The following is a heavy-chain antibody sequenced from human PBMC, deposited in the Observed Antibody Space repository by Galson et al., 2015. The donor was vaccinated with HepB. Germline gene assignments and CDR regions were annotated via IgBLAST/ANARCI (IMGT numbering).Heavy chain of an antibody. CDR3: ARARYSSSPPDY. D-gene: IGHD6-6*01. Sequence: SVKVSCKASGYSFTKYGISWVRQAPGQGLVWMGWISVYNGNRNYAQKFQGRVTMTTDTSTSTAYMELRNLTSDETAVYYCARARYSSSPPDYWGQGTLVTVSS. J-gene: IGHJ4*02. CDR1: GYSFTKYG. V-gene: IGHV1-18*01. CDR2: ISVYNGNR.